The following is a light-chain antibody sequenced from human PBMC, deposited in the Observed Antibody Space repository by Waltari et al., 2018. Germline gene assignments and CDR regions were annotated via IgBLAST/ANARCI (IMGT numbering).Light chain of an antibody. CDR2: DAS. V-gene: IGKV3-11*01. J-gene: IGKJ4*01. Sequence: DIVLTQSPATLSLSPGERATLSCRASHGIGTSLDRYQQKPGQAPRLLIDDASYRPTGISGMVSGRGSGTDFTLTISSLEPEDCAVYYCQERSSWHALTFGGGTKVEIK. CDR3: QERSSWHALT. CDR1: HGIGTS.